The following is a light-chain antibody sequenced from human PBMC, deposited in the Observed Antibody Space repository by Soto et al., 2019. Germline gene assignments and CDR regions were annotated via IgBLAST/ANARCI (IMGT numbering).Light chain of an antibody. V-gene: IGLV2-11*01. J-gene: IGLJ1*01. Sequence: QSALTQPRSVSGSPGQSVTISCTGTSSDVGGYNYVSWYQQHPGKAPKLMIYDVSKRPSGVPDRFSGSKSGNTASLTISGLQAEYEADYYCCSYAGSDRWVFGTGTKLTVL. CDR2: DVS. CDR1: SSDVGGYNY. CDR3: CSYAGSDRWV.